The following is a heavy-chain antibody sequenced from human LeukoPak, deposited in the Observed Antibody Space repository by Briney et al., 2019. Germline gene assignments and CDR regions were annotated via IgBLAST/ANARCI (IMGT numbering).Heavy chain of an antibody. CDR1: GSTFSSYA. CDR3: ARGAAGTSY. Sequence: ASVKVSCKASGSTFSSYAISWVRQAPGQGLDWMGRIIPMFGIVNYAQKFQGRVTITADKSTSTAYMELSSLRSEDTAVYYCARGAAGTSYWGQGTLVTVSS. J-gene: IGHJ4*02. V-gene: IGHV1-69*04. CDR2: IIPMFGIV. D-gene: IGHD6-13*01.